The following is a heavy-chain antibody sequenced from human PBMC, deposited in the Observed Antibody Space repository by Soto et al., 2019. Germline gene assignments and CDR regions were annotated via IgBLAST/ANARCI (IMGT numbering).Heavy chain of an antibody. V-gene: IGHV4-34*01. J-gene: IGHJ6*02. CDR3: ARFCFFDSTTDSTCPYALDV. CDR1: GGSFSGHY. Sequence: SETLSLTCGVSGGSFSGHYWTWIRQPPGKGLQWIGEINHSGTTNYNPSLRSRVTISTDRSKNQFSLKLTSVTAADTAVYYCARFCFFDSTTDSTCPYALDVWGQGTTVTVSS. D-gene: IGHD2-2*01. CDR2: INHSGTT.